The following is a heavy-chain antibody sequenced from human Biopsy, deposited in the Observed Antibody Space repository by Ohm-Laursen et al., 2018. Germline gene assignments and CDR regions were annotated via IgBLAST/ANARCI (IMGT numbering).Heavy chain of an antibody. V-gene: IGHV4-34*01. CDR3: ARGSDYFKLDA. Sequence: SDTLSLTCAVNGESSSGYFWNWIRQPPGKGLEWIGEINQSGSTKYNPSLKRRATLSADSSNSQFSLRLTSVTAADTAIYYCARGSDYFKLDAWGQGTTVTVSS. J-gene: IGHJ6*02. CDR1: GESSSGYF. CDR2: INQSGST. D-gene: IGHD2/OR15-2a*01.